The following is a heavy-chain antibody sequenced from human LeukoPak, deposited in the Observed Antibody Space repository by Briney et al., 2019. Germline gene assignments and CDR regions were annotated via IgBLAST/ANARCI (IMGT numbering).Heavy chain of an antibody. V-gene: IGHV3-11*04. D-gene: IGHD3-10*02. CDR2: ISSSSSTI. CDR1: GFTFSDYY. J-gene: IGHJ6*04. Sequence: GGSLRLSCAASGFTFSDYYMSWIRQAPGKGLEWVSYISSSSSTIYYADPVKGRSTISRDNAKNSLYLQMNSLRAEDTAVYYCAELGITMIGGVWGKGTTVTISS. CDR3: AELGITMIGGV.